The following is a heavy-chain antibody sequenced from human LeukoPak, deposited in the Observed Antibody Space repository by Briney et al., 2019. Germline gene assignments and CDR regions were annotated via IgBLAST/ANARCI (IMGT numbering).Heavy chain of an antibody. CDR3: APAPYYYDSSGYSLFDY. Sequence: GGSLRLSCAASGFTFSSYSMNWVRQAPGKGLEWVSSISSSSSYIYYADSVKGRFTISRDNAKNSLYLQMNSLRAEDTAVYYCAPAPYYYDSSGYSLFDYWGQGTLVTVSS. CDR2: ISSSSSYI. V-gene: IGHV3-21*01. J-gene: IGHJ4*02. CDR1: GFTFSSYS. D-gene: IGHD3-22*01.